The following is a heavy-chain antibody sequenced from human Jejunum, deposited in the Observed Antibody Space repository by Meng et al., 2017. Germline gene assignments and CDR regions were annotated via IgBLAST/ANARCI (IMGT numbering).Heavy chain of an antibody. CDR2: IQPDSGVT. CDR1: GYPFTDYY. CDR3: ARVEAPEDDY. V-gene: IGHV1-2*06. J-gene: IGHJ4*02. Sequence: QVQLVQSGAEGMKPGASVKVSCTASGYPFTDYYIHWVRQSPGQGLEWMGRIQPDSGVTSFAQKFRGRLTLTRDTSINTAYMDLSTLTSDDTAVYYCARVEAPEDDYWGQGTLVTVSS.